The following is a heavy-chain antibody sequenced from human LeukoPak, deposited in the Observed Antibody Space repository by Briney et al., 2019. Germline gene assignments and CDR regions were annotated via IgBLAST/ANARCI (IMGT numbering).Heavy chain of an antibody. CDR3: ARGPDDSSSGLSYYYYGMDV. J-gene: IGHJ6*02. CDR1: GYTFTSYD. Sequence: GASVKVSCEASGYTFTSYDINWVRQATGQGLEWMGWMNPNSGNTGYAQKFQGRVTMTRNTSISTAYMELSSLRSEDTAVYYWARGPDDSSSGLSYYYYGMDVWGQGTTVTVSS. CDR2: MNPNSGNT. D-gene: IGHD6-6*01. V-gene: IGHV1-8*01.